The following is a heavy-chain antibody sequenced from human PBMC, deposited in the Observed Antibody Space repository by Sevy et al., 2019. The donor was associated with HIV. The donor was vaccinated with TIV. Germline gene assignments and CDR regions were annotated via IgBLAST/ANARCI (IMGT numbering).Heavy chain of an antibody. CDR3: ARDPGITMVRGVNPNWFDP. V-gene: IGHV3-21*01. D-gene: IGHD3-10*01. CDR2: ISSSSSYI. CDR1: GFTFSSYS. J-gene: IGHJ5*02. Sequence: GGSLRLSCAASGFTFSSYSMNWVRQAPGKGLEWVSSISSSSSYIYYVDSVKGRFTISRDNAKNSLYLQMNSLRAEDTAVYYCARDPGITMVRGVNPNWFDPWGQGTLVTVSS.